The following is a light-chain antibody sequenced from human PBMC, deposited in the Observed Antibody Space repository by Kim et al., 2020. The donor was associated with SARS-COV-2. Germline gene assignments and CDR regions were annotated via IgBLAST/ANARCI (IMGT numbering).Light chain of an antibody. Sequence: SSELTQDPAVSVALGQTVRITCQGDSLRSYYASWYQQKPGQAPVLVVYGENNRPSGIPDRFSGSRSGNTVSLTITVAQAEDEADYYCASRDGGGNHWVFGGGTQLTVL. CDR1: SLRSYY. J-gene: IGLJ3*02. CDR3: ASRDGGGNHWV. CDR2: GEN. V-gene: IGLV3-19*01.